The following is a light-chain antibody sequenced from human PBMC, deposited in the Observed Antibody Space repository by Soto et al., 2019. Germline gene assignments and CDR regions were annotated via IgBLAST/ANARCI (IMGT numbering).Light chain of an antibody. J-gene: IGKJ1*01. CDR3: MQGTHWPWT. CDR2: KIS. Sequence: DVVMNQSPLSLPVTLGQPASISCRSSESLLYRDGSTYLNWFHQRPGQSPRRLIYKISNRDSGVPDRFSGSGSGTDYTLKISRVETEDVGVYYCMQGTHWPWTFGQGTKVEIK. V-gene: IGKV2-30*01. CDR1: ESLLYRDGSTY.